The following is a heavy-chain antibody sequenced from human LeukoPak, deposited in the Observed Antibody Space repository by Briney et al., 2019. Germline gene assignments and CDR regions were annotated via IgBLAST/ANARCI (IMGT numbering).Heavy chain of an antibody. CDR1: GGSISSGSYY. J-gene: IGHJ6*03. CDR2: IYTSGST. Sequence: SETLSLTCTVSGGSISSGSYYWSWIRQPAGKGLEWIGRIYTSGSTNYNPSLKSRVTISVDTSKNQFSLKLSSVTAADTAVYYCARDHLTVLGVVTKDYYYYYYMDVWGKGTTVTVSS. V-gene: IGHV4-61*02. CDR3: ARDHLTVLGVVTKDYYYYYYMDV. D-gene: IGHD3-3*01.